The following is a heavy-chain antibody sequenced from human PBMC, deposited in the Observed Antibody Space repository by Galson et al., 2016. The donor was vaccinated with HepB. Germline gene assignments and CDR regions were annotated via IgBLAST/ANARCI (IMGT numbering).Heavy chain of an antibody. V-gene: IGHV3-23*01. J-gene: IGHJ5*02. Sequence: FLRLSCAASGFTFFDYAMTWVRQAPGKGLEWVSSISGSGVSTFYADSVKGRFTISRDNSKNTVYLQMNSLRADDTAVYFCAKGSSLSAAVSIWFDPWGQGTLVTVSS. CDR1: GFTFFDYA. D-gene: IGHD6-13*01. CDR2: ISGSGVST. CDR3: AKGSSLSAAVSIWFDP.